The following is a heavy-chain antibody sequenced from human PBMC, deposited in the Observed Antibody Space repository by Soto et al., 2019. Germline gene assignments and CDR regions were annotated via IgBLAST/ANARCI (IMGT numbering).Heavy chain of an antibody. Sequence: GESLKISCKGSGYSFTSYWISWVRQMPGKGLEWMGRIDPSDSYTNYSPSFQGHVTISADKSISTAYLQWSSLKASDTAMYYCARRVRMSGYYYGMDVWRQGTTVTVSS. CDR3: ARRVRMSGYYYGMDV. V-gene: IGHV5-10-1*01. CDR1: GYSFTSYW. CDR2: IDPSDSYT. D-gene: IGHD2-15*01. J-gene: IGHJ6*02.